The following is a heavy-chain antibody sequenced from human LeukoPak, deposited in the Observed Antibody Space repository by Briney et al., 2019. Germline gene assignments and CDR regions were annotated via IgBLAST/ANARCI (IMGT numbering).Heavy chain of an antibody. J-gene: IGHJ6*02. CDR3: ARDVHYGMDV. D-gene: IGHD6-6*01. Sequence: PGGSLRLSCAASGFTFSRDWMHSVRQVPGKGLVWVSRVNHDGSTTTYADSVKGRFTISRDNGKNTVYLQMNSLRAEDTAVYYCARDVHYGMDVWGQGTTVSVSS. CDR1: GFTFSRDW. V-gene: IGHV3-74*01. CDR2: VNHDGSTT.